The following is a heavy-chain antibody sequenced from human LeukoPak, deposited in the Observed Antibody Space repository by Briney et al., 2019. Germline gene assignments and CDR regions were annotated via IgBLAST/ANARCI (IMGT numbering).Heavy chain of an antibody. Sequence: WPGGSLTLSCAASGFTFNDYGMTWVRQAPGKGLEWVSGINWNGGSTGYADSVKGRFTISRDNAKNSLYLQMSSLRAEDTALYHCARVAVVYGDYLNWFDPWGQGTLVTVSS. CDR2: INWNGGST. D-gene: IGHD4-17*01. J-gene: IGHJ5*02. CDR1: GFTFNDYG. CDR3: ARVAVVYGDYLNWFDP. V-gene: IGHV3-20*01.